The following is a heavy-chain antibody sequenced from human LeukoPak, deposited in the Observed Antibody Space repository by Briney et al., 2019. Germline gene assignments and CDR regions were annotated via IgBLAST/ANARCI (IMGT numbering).Heavy chain of an antibody. Sequence: SETLSLTCTVSGGSISSYYWSWIRQPPGKGLEWIGYIYYSGSTNYNPSLKSRGTISVDTSKNKFSLKLSSVTAADTAVYYCARQGYYYGSGIYDYYCYYGMDVWGQGTTVIV. J-gene: IGHJ6*02. V-gene: IGHV4-59*08. D-gene: IGHD3-10*01. CDR3: ARQGYYYGSGIYDYYCYYGMDV. CDR2: IYYSGST. CDR1: GGSISSYY.